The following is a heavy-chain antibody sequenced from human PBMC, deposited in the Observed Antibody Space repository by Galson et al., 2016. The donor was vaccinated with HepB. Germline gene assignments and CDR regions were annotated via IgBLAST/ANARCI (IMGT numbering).Heavy chain of an antibody. D-gene: IGHD5-24*01. J-gene: IGHJ4*02. Sequence: SLRLSCAASGFTFSSYAMHWVRQAPGKGLEWVAVISYDGSIKYYADSVKGRFTISRDNSKNTLYLQMNSLRGEDTAVYYCAKLEMATIWDLWWYFDCWGQGTLVTVSS. V-gene: IGHV3-30-3*02. CDR3: AKLEMATIWDLWWYFDC. CDR2: ISYDGSIK. CDR1: GFTFSSYA.